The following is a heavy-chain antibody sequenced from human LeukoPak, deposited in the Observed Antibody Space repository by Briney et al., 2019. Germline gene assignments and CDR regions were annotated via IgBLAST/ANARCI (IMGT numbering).Heavy chain of an antibody. CDR1: GYSFTSYW. D-gene: IGHD2-15*01. CDR2: IYPGDPDT. J-gene: IGHJ4*02. CDR3: ARHRYCSGGSCYSDY. V-gene: IGHV5-51*01. Sequence: GESLKISCKVSGYSFTSYWIGWVRQMPGKGLEWMGIIYPGDPDTRYSPSFQGQVTISADKSINTAYLQWSSLKASDTAMYYCARHRYCSGGSCYSDYWGQGTLVTVSS.